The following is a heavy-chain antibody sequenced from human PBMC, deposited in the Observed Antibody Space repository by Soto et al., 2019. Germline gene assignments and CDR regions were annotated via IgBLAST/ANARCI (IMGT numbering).Heavy chain of an antibody. V-gene: IGHV5-51*01. CDR1: GYSFTSYW. CDR2: IYPGDSDT. J-gene: IGHJ6*03. D-gene: IGHD4-17*01. CDR3: ARQRSMTTVTYYYMDV. Sequence: PGESLKISCKGSGYSFTSYWIGWVRQMPGKGLEWMGIIYPGDSDTRYSPSFQGQVTISADKSISTAYLQWSSLKASDTAMYYCARQRSMTTVTYYYMDVWGKGTTVTVS.